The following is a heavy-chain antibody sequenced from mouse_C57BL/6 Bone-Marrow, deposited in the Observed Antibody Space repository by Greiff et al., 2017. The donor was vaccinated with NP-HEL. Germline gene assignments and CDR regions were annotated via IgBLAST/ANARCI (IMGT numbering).Heavy chain of an antibody. J-gene: IGHJ1*03. V-gene: IGHV1-82*01. Sequence: VQLQQSGPELVKPGASVKISCKASGYAFSSSWMNWVKQRPGKGLEWIGRIYPGDGDTNYNGKFKGKATLTADKSSSTAYMQLSSLTSEDSAVYFCEGYYGSSRYFDVWGTGTTVTVSS. CDR2: IYPGDGDT. CDR3: EGYYGSSRYFDV. D-gene: IGHD1-1*01. CDR1: GYAFSSSW.